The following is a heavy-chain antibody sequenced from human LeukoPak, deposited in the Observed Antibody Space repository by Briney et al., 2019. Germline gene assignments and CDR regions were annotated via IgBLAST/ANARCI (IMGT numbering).Heavy chain of an antibody. CDR1: GFTFSSYA. D-gene: IGHD5-12*01. Sequence: AGGSLRLSCAASGFTFSSYAMSWVRQAPGKGLEWVSAISGSGGSTYYADSVKGRFTISRDNSKNTLYLQTNSLRAEDTAVYYCAKALLYSGYQVYWGQGTLVTVSS. CDR2: ISGSGGST. V-gene: IGHV3-23*01. J-gene: IGHJ4*02. CDR3: AKALLYSGYQVY.